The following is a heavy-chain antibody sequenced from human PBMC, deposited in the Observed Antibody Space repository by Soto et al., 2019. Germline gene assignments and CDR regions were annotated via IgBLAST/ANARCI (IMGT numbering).Heavy chain of an antibody. CDR2: INAGNGNT. CDR1: GYPFTSYA. Sequence: GSVKVCFKASGYPFTSYAMHLERQAPGQSLEWMGWINAGNGNTKYSQKFQGRVTITRDTSASTAYMELSSLRSEDTAVYYCAVDRAPIAVADTTSGMDVWGQGTTVTVSS. D-gene: IGHD6-19*01. J-gene: IGHJ6*02. CDR3: AVDRAPIAVADTTSGMDV. V-gene: IGHV1-3*01.